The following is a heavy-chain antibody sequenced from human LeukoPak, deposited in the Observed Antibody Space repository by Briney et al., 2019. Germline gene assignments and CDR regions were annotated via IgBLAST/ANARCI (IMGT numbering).Heavy chain of an antibody. J-gene: IGHJ4*02. D-gene: IGHD3-22*01. CDR2: IGTAGDT. V-gene: IGHV3-13*04. CDR1: GFTFSSYD. CDR3: ARGDSSGYYQSSFDY. Sequence: GGSLRLSCAASGFTFSSYDMHWVRQATGKGLEWVSAIGTAGDTYYPGSVKGRFTISRENAKNSLYLQMNSLRAGDTTVYYCARGDSSGYYQSSFDYWGQGTLVTVSS.